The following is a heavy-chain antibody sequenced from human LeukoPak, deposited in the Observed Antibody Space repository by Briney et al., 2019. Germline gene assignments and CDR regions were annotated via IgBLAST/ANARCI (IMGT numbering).Heavy chain of an antibody. D-gene: IGHD5-18*01. J-gene: IGHJ4*02. CDR1: GGSFSGYY. Sequence: PSETLSLTCAVYGGSFSGYYWSWIRRPPGKGLEWIGEINHSGSTNYNPSLKSRVTISVDTSKNQFSLKLSSVTAADTAVYYCARVPGYSYGYGVVDYWGQGTLVTVSS. CDR3: ARVPGYSYGYGVVDY. CDR2: INHSGST. V-gene: IGHV4-34*01.